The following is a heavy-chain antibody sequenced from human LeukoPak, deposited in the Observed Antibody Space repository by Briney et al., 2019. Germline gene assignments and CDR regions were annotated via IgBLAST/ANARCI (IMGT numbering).Heavy chain of an antibody. CDR2: ISSSSYI. V-gene: IGHV3-21*01. D-gene: IGHD6-13*01. Sequence: GGSLRLSCAASGFTFSSYSMNWVRQAPGKGLEWVSSISSSSYIYYADSVKGRFTISRDNAKNSLYLQMTSLRAEDTAVYYCARDLAGGFDPWGQGTLVTVSS. J-gene: IGHJ5*02. CDR1: GFTFSSYS. CDR3: ARDLAGGFDP.